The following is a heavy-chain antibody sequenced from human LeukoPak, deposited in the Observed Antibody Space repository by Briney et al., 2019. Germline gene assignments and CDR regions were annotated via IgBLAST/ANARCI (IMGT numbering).Heavy chain of an antibody. CDR3: ESHSGYDAPDY. D-gene: IGHD5-12*01. CDR1: GFTFSSYS. Sequence: GGSLRLSCAASGFTFSSYSMNWVRQAPGKGLEWVSFISSSSSYIYYADSVKGRFTISRDNAKNSLYLQMNSLRAEDTAVYYCESHSGYDAPDYWGQGTQATVSS. CDR2: ISSSSSYI. V-gene: IGHV3-21*01. J-gene: IGHJ4*02.